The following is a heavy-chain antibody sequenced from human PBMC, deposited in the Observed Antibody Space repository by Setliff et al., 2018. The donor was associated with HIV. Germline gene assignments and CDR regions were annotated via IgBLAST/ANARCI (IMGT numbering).Heavy chain of an antibody. CDR2: IYHSGST. CDR1: GGSNSSGGYS. J-gene: IGHJ3*02. Sequence: SETLSLTCAVSGGSNSSGGYSWSWIRQPPGKGLEWIGYIYHSGSTHYNPSLNSRVAFSVDTSKNQFSLKLYSVTVADTAFYYCARADSSSWFFATFDIWGQGTMVTVSS. V-gene: IGHV4-30-2*05. D-gene: IGHD6-13*01. CDR3: ARADSSSWFFATFDI.